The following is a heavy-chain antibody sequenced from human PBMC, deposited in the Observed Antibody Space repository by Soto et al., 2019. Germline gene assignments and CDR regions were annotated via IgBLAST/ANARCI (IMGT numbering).Heavy chain of an antibody. Sequence: QVTLKESGPVLVKPTETLTLTCTVSGFSLSNARMGVSWIRQPPGKALEWLAHIFSNDEKSYSTSPKSRLTTXKXTXTSQVVLTMTNMDPVDTATYYCARIRPFGVAYYFDYWGQGTLVTVSS. V-gene: IGHV2-26*01. CDR2: IFSNDEK. CDR3: ARIRPFGVAYYFDY. D-gene: IGHD3-3*01. J-gene: IGHJ4*02. CDR1: GFSLSNARMG.